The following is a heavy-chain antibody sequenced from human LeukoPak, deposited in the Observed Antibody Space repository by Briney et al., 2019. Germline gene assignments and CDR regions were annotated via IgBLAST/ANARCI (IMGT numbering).Heavy chain of an antibody. J-gene: IGHJ4*02. D-gene: IGHD5-18*01. CDR3: ARGGYSYGPSDY. CDR1: GGSISSSY. V-gene: IGHV4-59*01. CDR2: IYYSGST. Sequence: SETLSLSCTVSGGSISSSYWSWIRRPPAKGLDWIGYIYYSGSTNYNPSLKSRVTISVDTSKNQFSLKLSSVTAADTAVYYCARGGYSYGPSDYWGQGTLVTVSS.